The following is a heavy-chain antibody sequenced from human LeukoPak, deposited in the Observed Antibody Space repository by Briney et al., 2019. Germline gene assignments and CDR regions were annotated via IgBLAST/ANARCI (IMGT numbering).Heavy chain of an antibody. Sequence: GASVKVSCKASGYTFTSYDINWVRQATGQGLEWMGWMNPNSGNTGYAQKFQGRVTMTRNTSISTAYMELSSLRSEDTAVYYCARLTAVAGTGPYYFDYWGQGTLVTVSS. J-gene: IGHJ4*02. V-gene: IGHV1-8*02. D-gene: IGHD6-19*01. CDR2: MNPNSGNT. CDR3: ARLTAVAGTGPYYFDY. CDR1: GYTFTSYD.